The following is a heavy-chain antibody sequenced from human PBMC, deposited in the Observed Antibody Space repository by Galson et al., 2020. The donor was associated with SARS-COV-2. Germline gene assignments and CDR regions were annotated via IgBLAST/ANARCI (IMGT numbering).Heavy chain of an antibody. CDR2: IYPGDSDT. Sequence: KIGESLKISCKGSGYSFTSYWIGWVRQMPGKGLEWMGIIYPGDSDTRYSPSFQGQVTIAADKSISTAYLQWSSLKASDTAMYYCARLVSLLVVVPAAICPGVYYYYYCMDVWGKGTTVTVSS. J-gene: IGHJ6*03. CDR3: ARLVSLLVVVPAAICPGVYYYYYCMDV. V-gene: IGHV5-51*01. CDR1: GYSFTSYW. D-gene: IGHD2-2*02.